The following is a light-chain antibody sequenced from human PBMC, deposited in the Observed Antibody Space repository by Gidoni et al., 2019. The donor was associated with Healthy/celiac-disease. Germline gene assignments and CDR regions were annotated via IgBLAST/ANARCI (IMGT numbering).Light chain of an antibody. J-gene: IGLJ3*02. CDR2: EVS. CDR1: SSDVGGYNY. Sequence: SALTQPASVSGSPGQSITISCTGTSSDVGGYNYVSWYQQRPGKAPKLMIYEVSNRPSEVSNRFSGSKSGNTASLTISVLHAEDDADYYCSSYTSSRTRVFGGGTKLTVL. V-gene: IGLV2-14*01. CDR3: SSYTSSRTRV.